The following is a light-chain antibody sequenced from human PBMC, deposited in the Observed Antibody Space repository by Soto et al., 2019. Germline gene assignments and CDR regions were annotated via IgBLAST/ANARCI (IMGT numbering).Light chain of an antibody. J-gene: IGKJ1*01. CDR1: QSISSW. Sequence: DIQMTQSPSTLSASVGDRITITCRASQSISSWLAWYQHKPRKAPKVLIYEASSREGGVPSRFSGSGSGTEFTLTISSLQADDFAIYFCQQYDSYPWTFGQGTKVEMK. CDR3: QQYDSYPWT. V-gene: IGKV1-5*03. CDR2: EAS.